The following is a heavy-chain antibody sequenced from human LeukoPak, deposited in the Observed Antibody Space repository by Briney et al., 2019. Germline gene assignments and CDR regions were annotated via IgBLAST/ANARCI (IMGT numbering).Heavy chain of an antibody. Sequence: GGSLRLSCAASGFTFSSCAMSWVRQAPGKGLEWVSAISGSGGSTYYADSVKGRFTISRDNSKNTLYLQMNSLIAEDTAVYYCAKDPNTLLWFGELLYNWFDPWGQGTLVTVSS. CDR3: AKDPNTLLWFGELLYNWFDP. D-gene: IGHD3-10*01. V-gene: IGHV3-23*01. J-gene: IGHJ5*02. CDR2: ISGSGGST. CDR1: GFTFSSCA.